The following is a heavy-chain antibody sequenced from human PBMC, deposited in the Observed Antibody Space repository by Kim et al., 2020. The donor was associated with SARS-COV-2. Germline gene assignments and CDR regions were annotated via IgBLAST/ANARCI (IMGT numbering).Heavy chain of an antibody. CDR2: INHSGST. V-gene: IGHV4-34*01. CDR3: ARVLRYFDWLLRDDAFDI. Sequence: SETLSLTCAVYGGSFSGYYWSWIRQPPGKGLEWIGEINHSGSTNYNPSLKSRVTISVDTSKNQFSLKLSSVTAADTAVYYCARVLRYFDWLLRDDAFDIWGQGTMVTVSS. D-gene: IGHD3-9*01. CDR1: GGSFSGYY. J-gene: IGHJ3*02.